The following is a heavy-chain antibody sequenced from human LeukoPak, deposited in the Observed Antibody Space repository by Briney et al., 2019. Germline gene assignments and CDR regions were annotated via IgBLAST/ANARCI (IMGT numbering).Heavy chain of an antibody. CDR1: GFTFSSYS. V-gene: IGHV3-48*01. CDR2: ISSSSTI. Sequence: PGGSLRLSCAASGFTFSSYSMNWVRQAPGKGLEWVSYISSSSTIYYADSVKGRFTISRDNAKNSLYLQTNSLRAEDTAVYYCERGLVGATGWFDPWGQGTLVTVSS. J-gene: IGHJ5*02. CDR3: ERGLVGATGWFDP. D-gene: IGHD1-26*01.